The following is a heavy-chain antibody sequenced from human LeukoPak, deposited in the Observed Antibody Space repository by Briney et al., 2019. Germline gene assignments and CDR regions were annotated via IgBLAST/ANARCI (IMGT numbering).Heavy chain of an antibody. CDR1: GFTFSSYA. Sequence: PGGSLRLSCAASGFTFSSYAMHWVRQAPGKGLEWVAVISYDGSNKYYADSVKGRFTISRDNSKNTLYLQMNSLRAEDTAVYYCAKNSDYGSGSYFDYWGQGTLVTVSS. CDR3: AKNSDYGSGSYFDY. V-gene: IGHV3-30-3*02. D-gene: IGHD3-10*01. CDR2: ISYDGSNK. J-gene: IGHJ4*02.